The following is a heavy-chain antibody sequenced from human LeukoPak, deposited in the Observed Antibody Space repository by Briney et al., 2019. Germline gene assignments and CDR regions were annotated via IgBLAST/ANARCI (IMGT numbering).Heavy chain of an antibody. V-gene: IGHV3-23*01. Sequence: GGSLRLSCAASGFTFSSYAMSWVRQAPGKGLEWVSAISGSGGSTYYADSVKGRFTISRDNSKNTLYLQMNGLRAEDTAVYYCAKEGRQSSGYYDAFDYWGQGTLVTVSS. D-gene: IGHD3-22*01. J-gene: IGHJ4*02. CDR2: ISGSGGST. CDR1: GFTFSSYA. CDR3: AKEGRQSSGYYDAFDY.